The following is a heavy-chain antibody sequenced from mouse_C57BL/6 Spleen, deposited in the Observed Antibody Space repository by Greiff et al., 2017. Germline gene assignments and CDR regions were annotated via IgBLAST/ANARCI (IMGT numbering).Heavy chain of an antibody. Sequence: EVQLVESGGGLVKPGGSLKLSCAASGFTFSDYGMHWVRQAPEKGLEWVAYISSGSSTIYYADTVKGRFTISRDNAKNTLFLQMTILRSEDTAMYYCARRNYYSNYDYAMDYWGQGTSVTVSS. V-gene: IGHV5-17*01. CDR2: ISSGSSTI. J-gene: IGHJ4*01. CDR1: GFTFSDYG. D-gene: IGHD2-5*01. CDR3: ARRNYYSNYDYAMDY.